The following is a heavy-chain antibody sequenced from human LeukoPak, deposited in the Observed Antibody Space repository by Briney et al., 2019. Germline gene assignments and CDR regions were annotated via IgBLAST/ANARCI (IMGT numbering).Heavy chain of an antibody. CDR2: ISSSGSTI. Sequence: GGSLILSCAASGFTFSSYEMNWVRQAPGKGLEWVSYISSSGSTIYYADSVKGRFTISRDNAKNSLYLQMNSLRAEDTAVYYCARGRGLPGPLDYWGQGTLVTVSS. CDR3: ARGRGLPGPLDY. V-gene: IGHV3-48*03. J-gene: IGHJ4*02. CDR1: GFTFSSYE. D-gene: IGHD3-10*01.